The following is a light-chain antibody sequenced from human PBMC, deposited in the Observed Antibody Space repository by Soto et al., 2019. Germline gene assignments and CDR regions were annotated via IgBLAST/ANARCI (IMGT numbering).Light chain of an antibody. CDR3: LQVKNFPRT. CDR1: QDINNR. CDR2: AAS. V-gene: IGKV1-12*01. J-gene: IGKJ1*01. Sequence: DIQVTQAPSSVSASVGDRVTITCRARQDINNRGAWFQQRPGRAPKYLIQAASILQSGFPSRFSATGSETDFTLTIDSLQPEDFATYYCLQVKNFPRTFGQGTKLEIK.